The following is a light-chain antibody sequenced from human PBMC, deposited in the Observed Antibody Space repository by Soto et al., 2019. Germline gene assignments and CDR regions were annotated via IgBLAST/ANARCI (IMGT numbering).Light chain of an antibody. Sequence: SARTQPASVSGSPGQSITISCTGTSSDVGGYNYVSWYQQHPGKAPKLMIYEVTHRPSGTSNRFSGSKSGNTASLTISGLQAEDEADYYCSSYTGGGVVFGGGTKVTVL. CDR3: SSYTGGGVV. J-gene: IGLJ2*01. CDR2: EVT. CDR1: SSDVGGYNY. V-gene: IGLV2-14*01.